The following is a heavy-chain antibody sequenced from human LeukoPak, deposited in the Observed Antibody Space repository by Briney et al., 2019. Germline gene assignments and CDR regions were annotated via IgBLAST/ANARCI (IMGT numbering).Heavy chain of an antibody. Sequence: ASVKVSCKASGYTFTSYDINWVRQATGQGLEWMGWMNPNGGNTGYAQKFQGRVTMTRNTSISTAYMELSSLRSEDTAVYYCARGNGAGGYDSHYYYGMDVWGQGTTVTVSS. CDR1: GYTFTSYD. V-gene: IGHV1-8*01. J-gene: IGHJ6*02. D-gene: IGHD5-12*01. CDR3: ARGNGAGGYDSHYYYGMDV. CDR2: MNPNGGNT.